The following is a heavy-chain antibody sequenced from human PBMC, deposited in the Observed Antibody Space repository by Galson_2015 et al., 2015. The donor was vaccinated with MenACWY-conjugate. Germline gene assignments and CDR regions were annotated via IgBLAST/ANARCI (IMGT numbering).Heavy chain of an antibody. D-gene: IGHD2-2*01. CDR3: AKLLADIVVVPAAVTTHPGDYYYGMDV. Sequence: SLRLSCAASGFTFSSYAMSWVRQAPGKGLEWVSAISGSGGSTYYADSVKGRFTISRDNSKNTLYLQMNSLRAEDTAVYYCAKLLADIVVVPAAVTTHPGDYYYGMDVWGQGTTVTVSS. CDR2: ISGSGGST. J-gene: IGHJ6*02. V-gene: IGHV3-23*01. CDR1: GFTFSSYA.